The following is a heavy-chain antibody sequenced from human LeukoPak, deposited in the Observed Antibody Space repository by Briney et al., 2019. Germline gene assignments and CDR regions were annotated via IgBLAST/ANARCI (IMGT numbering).Heavy chain of an antibody. CDR3: ARDEGSTVVWGPIFY. Sequence: PGGSLRLSCEASGFTLSNYGMHWVRQAPGKGLEWVAVLWHDGTNTDYADSVKGRFTISRDNPKNTLYLQMNSLRAEDTALYYRARDEGSTVVWGPIFYWGQGTLVTVSS. J-gene: IGHJ4*02. CDR1: GFTLSNYG. CDR2: LWHDGTNT. D-gene: IGHD3-10*01. V-gene: IGHV3-33*01.